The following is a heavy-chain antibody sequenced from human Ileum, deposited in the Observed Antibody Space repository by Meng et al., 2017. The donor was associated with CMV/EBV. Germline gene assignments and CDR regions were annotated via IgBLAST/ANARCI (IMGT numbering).Heavy chain of an antibody. V-gene: IGHV4-59*01. D-gene: IGHD3-10*01. J-gene: IGHJ4*02. CDR2: IYYSGNA. Sequence: RLQETGPRLVRPSETLSLSCPVSGDSMRRYYWSWIRQSPGKALEWIGYIYYSGNAVYNPSFKSRVTISVDTSKSQFYLKVNSVTAADTAVYYCARDGYFDSGTYPFDHWGQGTLVTVSS. CDR1: GDSMRRYY. CDR3: ARDGYFDSGTYPFDH.